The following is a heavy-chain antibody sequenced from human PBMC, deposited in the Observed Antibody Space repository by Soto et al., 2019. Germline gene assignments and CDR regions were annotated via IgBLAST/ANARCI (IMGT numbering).Heavy chain of an antibody. CDR3: ARARLSNGDPNIYFFYGLDV. J-gene: IGHJ6*02. CDR2: IIPLFRKT. CDR1: GDMFQNSA. Sequence: QVQLVQSGAEVKRPGSSVKVSCKASGDMFQNSAFTWVRQAPGQGLAWMGVIIPLFRKTDVAQNFQGRVTFTADESTSSLYMEVSSLTSEDTAVYYCARARLSNGDPNIYFFYGLDVWGQGTTITVSS. V-gene: IGHV1-69*01. D-gene: IGHD3-10*01.